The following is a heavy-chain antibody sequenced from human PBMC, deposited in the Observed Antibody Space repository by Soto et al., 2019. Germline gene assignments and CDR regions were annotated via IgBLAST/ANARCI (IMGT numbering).Heavy chain of an antibody. CDR3: ARHDFYHRTFDI. Sequence: KTSETLSLTCRVSGGSVGSGSYYWSWIRQPPGKGLEWIGYTLYSGSPNYNPSLQSLQSRATISVDTSRNQFSLRLTSVTAADTVLYYCARHDFYHRTFDIWGQGTLGTVS. V-gene: IGHV4-61*01. D-gene: IGHD3-3*01. CDR1: GGSVGSGSYY. CDR2: TLYSGSP. J-gene: IGHJ3*02.